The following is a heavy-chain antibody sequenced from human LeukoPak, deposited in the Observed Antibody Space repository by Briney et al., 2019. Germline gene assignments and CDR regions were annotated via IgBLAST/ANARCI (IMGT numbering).Heavy chain of an antibody. J-gene: IGHJ4*02. CDR3: AIPTGYSSGWYEDY. V-gene: IGHV3-30-3*01. CDR1: GFTFSSYA. Sequence: PGGSLRLSCAASGFTFSSYAMHWVRQAPGKGLEWVAVISYDGSNKYYADSAKGRFTISRDNSKNTLYLQMNSLRAEDTAVYYCAIPTGYSSGWYEDYWGRGTLVTVSS. D-gene: IGHD6-19*01. CDR2: ISYDGSNK.